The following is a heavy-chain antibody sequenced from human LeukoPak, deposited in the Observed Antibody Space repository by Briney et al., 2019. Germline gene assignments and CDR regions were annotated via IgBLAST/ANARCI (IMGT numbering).Heavy chain of an antibody. CDR1: GGSISSSSYY. J-gene: IGHJ4*02. D-gene: IGHD1-26*01. CDR3: ARVLSGSYDY. Sequence: RSSETLSLTCTVSGGSISSSSYYWGWIRQPPGKGLEWIGSIYYSGSTYYNPSLKSRVTISVDTSKNQFSLKLSSVTAADTAVYYCARVLSGSYDYWGQGTLVTVSS. V-gene: IGHV4-39*07. CDR2: IYYSGST.